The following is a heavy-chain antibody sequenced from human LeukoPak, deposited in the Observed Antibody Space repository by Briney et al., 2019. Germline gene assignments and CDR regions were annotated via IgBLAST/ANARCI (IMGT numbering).Heavy chain of an antibody. D-gene: IGHD1-26*01. Sequence: GGSLRLSCAASGFTFSNAWMSWVRQAPGKGLEWVGRIKSKTDGGTTDYAAPVKGRFTVSRDDSKNTLYLQMNSLKTEDTAVYYCTTRVGGSHFDYWGQGTLVTVSS. V-gene: IGHV3-15*01. CDR3: TTRVGGSHFDY. CDR2: IKSKTDGGTT. J-gene: IGHJ4*02. CDR1: GFTFSNAW.